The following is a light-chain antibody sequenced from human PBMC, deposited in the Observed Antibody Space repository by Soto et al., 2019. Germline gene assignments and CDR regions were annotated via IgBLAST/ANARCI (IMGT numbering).Light chain of an antibody. J-gene: IGLJ1*01. CDR2: LNSDGSH. CDR1: SGHRSYA. V-gene: IGLV4-69*01. CDR3: QTWGNGMHV. Sequence: QSVLTQSPSASASLGASVKLTCTLSSGHRSYAIAWHQQQPEKGPRYLMKLNSDGSHSKGDGIPDRFSGSSSGAERYLIISRLQSEDEADYYCQTWGNGMHVFGTGTKLTVL.